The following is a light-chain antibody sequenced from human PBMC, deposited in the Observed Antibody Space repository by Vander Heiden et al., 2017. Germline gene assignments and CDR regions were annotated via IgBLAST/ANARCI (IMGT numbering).Light chain of an antibody. J-gene: IGKJ4*01. Sequence: DIMMTQTPLSLFVTPGQPASIPCKSSQSLLHSEGKSYLYWYLQKTREHPQILIYEVSNRFSRVPERSSGGGSGTDDTLKISRVEAEDVGVYYCRQRIHPPRTFGGGTKVEIK. CDR1: QSLLHSEGKSY. CDR2: EVS. CDR3: RQRIHPPRT. V-gene: IGKV2D-29*01.